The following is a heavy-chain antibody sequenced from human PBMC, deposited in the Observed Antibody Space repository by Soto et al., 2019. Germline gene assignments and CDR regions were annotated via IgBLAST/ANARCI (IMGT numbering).Heavy chain of an antibody. CDR1: GGFISNYY. D-gene: IGHD3-16*02. CDR3: ARYLVMASPSGMDV. CDR2: IYYSGTT. Sequence: PSENLSLTCTVSGGFISNYYWSWFRQSPGKGLEWIGYIYYSGTTNYNPSLKSRVTILLDMSKNQFSLRLRSVTAADTDVYYCARYLVMASPSGMDVWGQGISVSGSS. J-gene: IGHJ6*02. V-gene: IGHV4-59*01.